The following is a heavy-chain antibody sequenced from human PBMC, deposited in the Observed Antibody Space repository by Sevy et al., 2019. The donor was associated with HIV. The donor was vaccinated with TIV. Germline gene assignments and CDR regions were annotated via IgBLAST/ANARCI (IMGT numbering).Heavy chain of an antibody. D-gene: IGHD1-26*01. CDR3: AKDRVSGSYYAGDFDY. V-gene: IGHV3-23*01. J-gene: IGHJ4*02. Sequence: GGSLRLSCAASGFTFSSYAMNWVRQAPGKGLEWVLLISCSGGTTYYADSVKGRFTISRANSKNTLYLQMNSLRAEDTAVYYCAKDRVSGSYYAGDFDYWGQGTLVTVSS. CDR2: ISCSGGTT. CDR1: GFTFSSYA.